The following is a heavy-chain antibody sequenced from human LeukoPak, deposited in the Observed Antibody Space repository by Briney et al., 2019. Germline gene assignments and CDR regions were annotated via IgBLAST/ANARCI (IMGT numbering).Heavy chain of an antibody. CDR2: IYYSGST. Sequence: SETLSLTCTVSGGSISSSSYYWGWIRQPPGKGLEWIGSIYYSGSTYYNPSLKSRVTVSVDTSENQISLKLSSVTAADTAVYYCARGVPYCSGGSCFPNWFDPWGQGTLVTVSS. V-gene: IGHV4-39*07. CDR3: ARGVPYCSGGSCFPNWFDP. J-gene: IGHJ5*02. D-gene: IGHD2-15*01. CDR1: GGSISSSSYY.